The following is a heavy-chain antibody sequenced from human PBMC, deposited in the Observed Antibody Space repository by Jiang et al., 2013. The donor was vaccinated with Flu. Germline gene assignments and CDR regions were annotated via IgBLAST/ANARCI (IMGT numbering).Heavy chain of an antibody. CDR1: GYTFTSYA. V-gene: IGHV7-4-1*02. J-gene: IGHJ6*02. D-gene: IGHD2-2*01. Sequence: QSGSELKKPGASVKVSCKASGYTFTSYAMNWVRQAPGQGLEWMGWINTNTGNPTYAQGFTGRFVFSLDTSVSTAYLQISSLKAEDTAVYYCAREDGGLNCSSTSCYDYYYYGMDVWGQGTTVTVSS. CDR3: AREDGGLNCSSTSCYDYYYYGMDV. CDR2: INTNTGNP.